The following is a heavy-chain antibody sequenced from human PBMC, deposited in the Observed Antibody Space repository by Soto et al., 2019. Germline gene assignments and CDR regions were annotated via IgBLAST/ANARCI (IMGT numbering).Heavy chain of an antibody. CDR1: GFTFSSYW. V-gene: IGHV3-74*01. J-gene: IGHJ4*02. D-gene: IGHD6-19*01. CDR3: ARDQTVAGPTTFDY. Sequence: GSLRLSCAASGFTFSSYWMHWVRQTPGKGLVWVSRIDIAGDTTTYADSVKGRFTISRDNAKNTLYLQMNSLRAEDTAVYYCARDQTVAGPTTFDYCGQGTLVTVSS. CDR2: IDIAGDTT.